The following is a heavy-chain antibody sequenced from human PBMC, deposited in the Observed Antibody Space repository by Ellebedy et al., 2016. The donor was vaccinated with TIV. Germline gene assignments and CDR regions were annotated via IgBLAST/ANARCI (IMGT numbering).Heavy chain of an antibody. CDR2: IYPGDSDT. CDR1: GYSFTSYW. D-gene: IGHD4-17*01. J-gene: IGHJ6*02. V-gene: IGHV5-51*01. CDR3: GTTVTTHYYGMDV. Sequence: GESLKISCKGSGYSFTSYWIGWVRQMPGKGLEWMGIIYPGDSDTRYSPSFQGQVTISADKSISTAYLQWSSLKASDTAMYYCGTTVTTHYYGMDVWGQGTTVTVSS.